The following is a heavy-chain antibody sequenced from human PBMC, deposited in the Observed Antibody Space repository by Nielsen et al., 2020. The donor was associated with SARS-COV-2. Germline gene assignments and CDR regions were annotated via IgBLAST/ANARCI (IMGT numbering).Heavy chain of an antibody. CDR3: AKDQYYDFWSGPNGMDV. V-gene: IGHV3-7*01. J-gene: IGHJ6*02. CDR2: IKQDGSNK. CDR1: GFTFSNYW. D-gene: IGHD3-3*01. Sequence: GESLKISCAASGFTFSNYWMTWVRQAPGKGLEWVANIKQDGSNKYYADSVKGRFTISRDNSKNTLYLQMNSLRAEDTAVYYCAKDQYYDFWSGPNGMDVWGQGTTVTVSS.